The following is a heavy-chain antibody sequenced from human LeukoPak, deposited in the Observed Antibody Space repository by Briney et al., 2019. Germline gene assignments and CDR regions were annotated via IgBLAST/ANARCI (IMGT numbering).Heavy chain of an antibody. CDR3: ARQRWLQFFDY. J-gene: IGHJ4*02. CDR2: IYYSGST. CDR1: GGSISSSSYY. V-gene: IGHV4-39*01. Sequence: SETLSVTCTVSGGSISSSSYYWGWIRQPPGKGLEWIGSIYYSGSTYHNPSLKSRVTISVDTSKNQFSLKLSSVTAADTAVYYCARQRWLQFFDYWGQGTLVTVSS. D-gene: IGHD5-24*01.